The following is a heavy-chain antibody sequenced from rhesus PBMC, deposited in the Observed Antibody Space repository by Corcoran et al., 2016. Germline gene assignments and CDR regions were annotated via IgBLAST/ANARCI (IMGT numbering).Heavy chain of an antibody. CDR1: GFTFSSYW. V-gene: IGHV3-14*01. D-gene: IGHD1-44*02. Sequence: EVQLVESGGGLAKPGGSLRLSCAASGFTFSSYWMYWLRQAPGKGLEWISAINIGGGSPSYADSVKGRFTISRENAKNTLYLQRDSLRAEDTAVYYCAKDSRGANYGLDSWGQGVVVTVSS. CDR3: AKDSRGANYGLDS. CDR2: INIGGGSP. J-gene: IGHJ6*01.